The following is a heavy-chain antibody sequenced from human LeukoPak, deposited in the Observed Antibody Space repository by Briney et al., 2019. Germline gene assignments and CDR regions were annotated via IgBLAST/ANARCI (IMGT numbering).Heavy chain of an antibody. J-gene: IGHJ4*02. CDR3: ARGPNYVWGSYRYFDY. CDR1: GGSISRSDYY. D-gene: IGHD3-16*02. V-gene: IGHV4-39*07. CDR2: IHYSGDT. Sequence: SETLSLTCTVSGGSISRSDYYWGWIHQPPGKGLEWFGNIHYSGDTYYNPSLKSRVTISVDTSRNQFSLKLSSVIAADTAVYFCARGPNYVWGSYRYFDYWGQGTLVTVPS.